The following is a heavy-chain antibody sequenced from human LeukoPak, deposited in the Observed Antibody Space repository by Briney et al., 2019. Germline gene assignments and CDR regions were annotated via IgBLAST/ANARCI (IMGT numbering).Heavy chain of an antibody. D-gene: IGHD5-12*01. CDR2: VYLGGST. V-gene: IGHV4-61*02. CDR3: ARDLRSGSPEY. J-gene: IGHJ4*02. CDR1: GDSISSGSYF. Sequence: SQTLSLTCTASGDSISSGSYFWSWIRQSAGKGLEWIGRVYLGGSTNYNPSLRSRVTISLDTSKNQFSLQLRSVTAADTAVYYCARDLRSGSPEYWGQGALVTVSS.